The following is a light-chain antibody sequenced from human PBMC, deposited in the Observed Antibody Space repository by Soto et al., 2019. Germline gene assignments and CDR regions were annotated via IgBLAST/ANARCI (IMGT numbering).Light chain of an antibody. J-gene: IGLJ3*02. CDR1: SSDVGSYNL. V-gene: IGLV2-23*02. Sequence: QSVLTQPASVSGSPGQSITISCTGTSSDVGSYNLVSWYQQHPGKAPKVMIYEVTKRPTGISDRFTGSKSGNTASLTISGLQAEDEADYYCCAYVGSSTFLFGGGTKLTVL. CDR2: EVT. CDR3: CAYVGSSTFL.